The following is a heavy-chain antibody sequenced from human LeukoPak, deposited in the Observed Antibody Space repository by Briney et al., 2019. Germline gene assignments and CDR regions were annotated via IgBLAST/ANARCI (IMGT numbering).Heavy chain of an antibody. J-gene: IGHJ4*02. CDR1: GFTFSSYS. D-gene: IGHD6-13*01. V-gene: IGHV3-21*01. CDR3: AREGLFVAAAGTEDY. Sequence: GGSLRLSCAASGFTFSSYSMNWVRQAPGKGLEWVSSISSSSSYIYYADSVKGRFTISRDNAKNSLYLQMNSLRAEDTAVYYCAREGLFVAAAGTEDYWGQGTLATVSS. CDR2: ISSSSSYI.